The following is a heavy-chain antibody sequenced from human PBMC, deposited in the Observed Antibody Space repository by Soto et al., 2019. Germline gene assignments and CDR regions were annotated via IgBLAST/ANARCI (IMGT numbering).Heavy chain of an antibody. CDR1: GGTFNSFG. J-gene: IGHJ4*02. D-gene: IGHD7-27*01. V-gene: IGHV1-69*01. CDR3: AIEVWGRGGYYLDS. CDR2: IIPVFGTT. Sequence: QVHVVQSGAEVKKPGSSVKVTCKAFGGTFNSFGINWVRQAPGQGLEWMGGIIPVFGTTKYAQKFRDRVTLVAAGSTSTSYMELSSVTSDDTAVDYCAIEVWGRGGYYLDSWGQGTLVTVSS.